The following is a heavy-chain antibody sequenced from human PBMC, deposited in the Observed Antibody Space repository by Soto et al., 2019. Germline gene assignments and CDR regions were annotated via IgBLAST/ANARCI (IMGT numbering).Heavy chain of an antibody. CDR1: GGTFSSYA. D-gene: IGHD2-15*01. CDR3: ARLDIVVVVAAVEYYYGMDV. Sequence: SVKVSCKASGGTFSSYAISWVRQAPGQGLGWMGGIIPVFGTANYAQKFQGRVTITADESTSTAYMELSSLRSEDTAVYYCARLDIVVVVAAVEYYYGMDVWGQGTTVTVS. J-gene: IGHJ6*02. CDR2: IIPVFGTA. V-gene: IGHV1-69*13.